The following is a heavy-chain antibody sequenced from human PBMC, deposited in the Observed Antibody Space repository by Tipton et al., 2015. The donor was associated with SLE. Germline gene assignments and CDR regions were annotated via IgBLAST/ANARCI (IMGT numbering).Heavy chain of an antibody. J-gene: IGHJ6*03. CDR1: GESISDYY. CDR2: LYYSGNT. Sequence: TLSLTCTVSGESISDYYWSWIRQPPGKGLEWIGKLYYSGNTNYKSALKNRVTISGNTSENQFSLRLNSVTAADTAVYYCARLRFVGVRGAIPYYYYMDVWGKGTTVTVSS. V-gene: IGHV4-59*01. D-gene: IGHD3-10*01. CDR3: ARLRFVGVRGAIPYYYYMDV.